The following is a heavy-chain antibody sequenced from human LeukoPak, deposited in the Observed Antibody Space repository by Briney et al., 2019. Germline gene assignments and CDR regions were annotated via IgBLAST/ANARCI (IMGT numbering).Heavy chain of an antibody. CDR2: LSWNSGSV. D-gene: IGHD3-9*01. CDR1: GFTFDDYA. J-gene: IGHJ4*02. CDR3: AKDTRDILTGYYNTALDY. V-gene: IGHV3-9*01. Sequence: GGSLRLSCAASGFTFDDYAMRWVRQAPGKGLEWVSGLSWNSGSVGYAASVRGRFTISRDNAKNSLFLQMNSLRPEDTALYYCAKDTRDILTGYYNTALDYWGQGTLVTVSS.